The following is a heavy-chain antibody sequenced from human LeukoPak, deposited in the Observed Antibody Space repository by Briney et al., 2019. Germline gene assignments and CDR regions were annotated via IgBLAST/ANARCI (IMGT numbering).Heavy chain of an antibody. V-gene: IGHV4-31*03. Sequence: KPSQTLSLTCTVSGGSINGGGYYWSWIRQYPGKGLEWIGDIYYSGNTYYNPSLKSRVTISVDTSKNQFSLRLSSVTAADTAVYYCARRGYSAYDLDYWGQETLVTVSS. CDR1: GGSINGGGYY. D-gene: IGHD5-12*01. CDR2: IYYSGNT. CDR3: ARRGYSAYDLDY. J-gene: IGHJ4*02.